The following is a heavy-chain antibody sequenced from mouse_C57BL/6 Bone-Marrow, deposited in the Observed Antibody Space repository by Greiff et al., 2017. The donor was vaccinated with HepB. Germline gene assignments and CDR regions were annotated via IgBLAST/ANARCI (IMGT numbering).Heavy chain of an antibody. CDR1: GYTFTSYW. D-gene: IGHD2-13*01. CDR3: ARSGDSYAMDY. CDR2: IHPNSGST. Sequence: QVQLQQPGAELVKPGASVKLSCKASGYTFTSYWMHWVKQRPGQGLEWIGMIHPNSGSTNYNEKFKSKATLTVDKSSSTAYMQLSSLTSEDSAVYYCARSGDSYAMDYWGQGTSVTVSS. V-gene: IGHV1-64*01. J-gene: IGHJ4*01.